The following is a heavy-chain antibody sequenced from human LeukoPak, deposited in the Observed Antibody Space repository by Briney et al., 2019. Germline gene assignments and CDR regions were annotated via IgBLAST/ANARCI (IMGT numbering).Heavy chain of an antibody. J-gene: IGHJ4*02. CDR1: RFTFINYA. CDR2: ISYDGSNK. V-gene: IGHV3-30*03. Sequence: PGRSLRLSCAASRFTFINYAMHWVRQAPGKGLEWVAIISYDGSNKYYADSVKGRFTISRDNSKNTLYLQMNSLRAEDTAVYYCARGYTCGYWGQGTLVIVSS. CDR3: ARGYTCGY. D-gene: IGHD5-18*01.